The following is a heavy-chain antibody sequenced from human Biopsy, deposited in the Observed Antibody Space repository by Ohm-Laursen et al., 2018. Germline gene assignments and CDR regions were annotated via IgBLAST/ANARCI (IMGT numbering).Heavy chain of an antibody. V-gene: IGHV4-4*07. J-gene: IGHJ2*01. CDR2: IYSSGGS. CDR3: ARTPGKAVAGRFLDL. Sequence: GTLSITCSVSGGSTNDYFWSWIRQPAGETLEWIGRIYSSGGSSYNPSLKSRISMSMDTSNNQFSLTLTSVTAADTAVYYCARTPGKAVAGRFLDLWGRGTLVAVSS. D-gene: IGHD6-19*01. CDR1: GGSTNDYF.